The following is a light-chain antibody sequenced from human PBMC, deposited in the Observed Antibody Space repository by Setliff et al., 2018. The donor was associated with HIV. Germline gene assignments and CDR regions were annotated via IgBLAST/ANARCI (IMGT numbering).Light chain of an antibody. CDR2: QTT. J-gene: IGLJ1*01. CDR3: CSNTGSNTYV. V-gene: IGLV2-23*01. CDR1: SSDIGRYNL. Sequence: QSVLTQPASVSGSPGQSITISCTGTSSDIGRYNLVSWYQQYPGKAPKLMIYQTTKRHSGVSNRFSGSKSGNTASLTISGLQAEDEADYYCCSNTGSNTYVFGSGTKVTVL.